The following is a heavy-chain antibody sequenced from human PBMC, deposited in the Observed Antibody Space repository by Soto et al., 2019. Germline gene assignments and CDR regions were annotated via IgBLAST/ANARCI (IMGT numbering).Heavy chain of an antibody. CDR1: GFTFSSYG. V-gene: IGHV3-30*18. CDR2: ISYDGSNK. Sequence: GGSLRLSCAASGFTFSSYGMHWVRQAPGKGLEWVAVISYDGSNKYYADSVKGRFTISRDNSKNTLYLQMNSLRAEDTVVYYCAKATPKGSSGPYYYGMDVWGQGTTVTVSS. D-gene: IGHD6-19*01. CDR3: AKATPKGSSGPYYYGMDV. J-gene: IGHJ6*02.